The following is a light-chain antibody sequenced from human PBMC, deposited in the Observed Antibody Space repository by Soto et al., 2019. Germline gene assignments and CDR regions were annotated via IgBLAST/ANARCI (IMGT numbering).Light chain of an antibody. Sequence: QSVLTQPRSVSGSPGQSVTISCTGTNSDVGTYNYVSWYQQQPGKAPKLIIYDVTKRPSGVPDRFSGSKSGNTASLIISGLQAADEAEYYCCCCSYAGSSSFRVLFGGGTQLTVL. J-gene: IGLJ2*01. CDR3: CSYAGSSSFRVL. CDR2: DVT. CDR1: NSDVGTYNY. V-gene: IGLV2-11*01.